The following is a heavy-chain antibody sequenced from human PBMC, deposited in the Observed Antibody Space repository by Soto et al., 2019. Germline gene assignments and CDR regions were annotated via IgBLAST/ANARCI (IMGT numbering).Heavy chain of an antibody. CDR2: LKSKTDGGTT. D-gene: IGHD3-10*01. CDR1: GFTFSNAW. CDR3: TTVYGSGSPQDY. V-gene: IGHV3-15*07. J-gene: IGHJ4*02. Sequence: EVQLVESGGGLVKPGGSLRLSCAASGFTFSNAWMNWVRQAPGKGLEWVGRLKSKTDGGTTDYAAPVKGRFTISRDASKNTLYQQMNSLKTEDTAVYYCTTVYGSGSPQDYWGQGTLVTVSS.